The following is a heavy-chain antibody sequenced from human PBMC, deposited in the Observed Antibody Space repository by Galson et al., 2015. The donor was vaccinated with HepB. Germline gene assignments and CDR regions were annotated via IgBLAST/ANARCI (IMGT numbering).Heavy chain of an antibody. V-gene: IGHV1-69*13. CDR3: ARATCYDSRGRPLVAFDI. Sequence: SVKVSCKASGGTFSSYAITWVRQAPGQGLEWMGGINPVFGTADYAQEFQGRVSITADESTNTAYMELSSLRSEDTAVYYCARATCYDSRGRPLVAFDIWGHGTMVTLSS. D-gene: IGHD3-22*01. CDR2: INPVFGTA. J-gene: IGHJ3*02. CDR1: GGTFSSYA.